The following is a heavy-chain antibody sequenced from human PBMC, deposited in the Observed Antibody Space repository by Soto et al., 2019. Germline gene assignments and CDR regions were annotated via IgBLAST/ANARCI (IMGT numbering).Heavy chain of an antibody. CDR2: ISAYNGYT. CDR1: GYTFTSYG. D-gene: IGHD6-13*01. V-gene: IGHV1-18*01. CDR3: ARESSSSCHDY. J-gene: IGHJ4*02. Sequence: QVQLVQSGAEVKKPGASVKVSCKASGYTFTSYGISWVRQAPGQGREWMGWISAYNGYTNSAQKLQGSVTKTTDTSMSTASMELRSLSSDDTAVYYCARESSSSCHDYWGQGTLVTVSS.